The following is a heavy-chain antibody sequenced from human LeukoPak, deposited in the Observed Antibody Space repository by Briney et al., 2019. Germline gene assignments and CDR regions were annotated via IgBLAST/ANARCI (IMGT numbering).Heavy chain of an antibody. J-gene: IGHJ6*02. CDR1: GYTFTSYG. CDR2: ISAYNGNT. Sequence: GASVKVSCKASGYTFTSYGISWVRQAPGQGLEWMGWISAYNGNTNYAQKLQGRVTMTTDASTSTAYMELRSLRSDDTAVYYCARDTMIVVVITYYYGMDVWGQGTTVTVSS. D-gene: IGHD3-22*01. V-gene: IGHV1-18*01. CDR3: ARDTMIVVVITYYYGMDV.